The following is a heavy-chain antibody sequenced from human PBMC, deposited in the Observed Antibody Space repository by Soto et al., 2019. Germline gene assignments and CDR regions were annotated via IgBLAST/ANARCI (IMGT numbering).Heavy chain of an antibody. D-gene: IGHD2-2*01. CDR3: ARDYCISTSCYYYYGMDV. CDR2: ISAYNGNT. CDR1: GYTFTSYG. J-gene: IGHJ6*02. V-gene: IGHV1-18*01. Sequence: QVQLVQSGAEVKKPGASVKVSCKASGYTFTSYGISWVRQAPGQGLEWMGWISAYNGNTNYAQKLQGRVTMTPDTSTSTAYMELRSLRSDDTAVYYCARDYCISTSCYYYYGMDVWGQGTTVTVSS.